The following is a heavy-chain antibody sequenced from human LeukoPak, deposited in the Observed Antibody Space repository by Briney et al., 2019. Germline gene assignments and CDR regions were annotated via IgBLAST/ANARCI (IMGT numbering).Heavy chain of an antibody. CDR1: GYTFISYQ. CDR3: ARKGSSSCFDY. D-gene: IGHD6-6*01. V-gene: IGHV1-46*01. CDR2: INPTGGST. Sequence: ASVKVSCKASGYTFISYQMHWVRQAPGQGLEWMGIINPTGGSTSHAQKFQGRVTMTRDTSTSTVYMELSSLRSEDTAVYYCARKGSSSCFDYWGQGTLVAVSS. J-gene: IGHJ4*02.